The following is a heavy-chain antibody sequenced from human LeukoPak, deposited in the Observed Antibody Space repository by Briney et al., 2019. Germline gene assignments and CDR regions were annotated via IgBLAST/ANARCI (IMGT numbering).Heavy chain of an antibody. V-gene: IGHV1-69*04. J-gene: IGHJ4*02. CDR3: AKSQGIAAAGTLGH. CDR1: GGTFSSYA. Sequence: ASVKVSCKASGGTFSSYAISWVRQAPGQGLEWMGRIIPILGIANYAQKIQGRVTITADKSTSTAYMELSSLRSEDTAVYYCAKSQGIAAAGTLGHWGQGTLVTVSS. D-gene: IGHD6-13*01. CDR2: IIPILGIA.